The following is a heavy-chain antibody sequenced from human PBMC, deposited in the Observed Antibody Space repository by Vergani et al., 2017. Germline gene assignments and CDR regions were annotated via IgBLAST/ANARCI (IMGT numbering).Heavy chain of an antibody. CDR3: ARGIAAAGRRGAFDY. D-gene: IGHD6-13*01. CDR2: TYYSGST. Sequence: QVQLQESGPGLVKPSQTLSLTCTVSGGSISSGYYYWSWIRHPPGKGLEWIGHTYYSGSTYYNPSLKSRVTISVDTSKNQFSLKLSSVTAADTAVYYWARGIAAAGRRGAFDYWGQGTLVTVSS. CDR1: GGSISSGYYY. J-gene: IGHJ4*02. V-gene: IGHV4-30-4*08.